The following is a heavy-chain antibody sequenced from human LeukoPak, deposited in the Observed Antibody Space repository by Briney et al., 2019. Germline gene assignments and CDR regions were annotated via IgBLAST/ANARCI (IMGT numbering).Heavy chain of an antibody. CDR2: IYYSGST. J-gene: IGHJ4*02. CDR1: GGSISSYY. CDR3: ARDQRYYDSSGHLDY. D-gene: IGHD3-22*01. Sequence: SETLSLTCTVSGGSISSYYWSWIRQPPGKGLEWIGYIYYSGSTNYNPSLKSRVTISVDTSKNQFSLKLSSVTAADTAVYYCARDQRYYDSSGHLDYWGQGTLVTVSS. V-gene: IGHV4-59*12.